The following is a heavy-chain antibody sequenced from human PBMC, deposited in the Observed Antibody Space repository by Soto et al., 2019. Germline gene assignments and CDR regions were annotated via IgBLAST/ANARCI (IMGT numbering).Heavy chain of an antibody. D-gene: IGHD2-8*01. Sequence: EVQLLESGGGLVQPGGSLRLSCVASGFTFRAYAMSWVRQAPGKGLEWVSTITGAGSTYYADSVKGRFTLSGDNTKSTMYRERRSLRAEDTAVYYCAKGHESGHVLFDSWGQGTLVTVAS. CDR3: AKGHESGHVLFDS. J-gene: IGHJ4*02. CDR1: GFTFRAYA. CDR2: ITGAGST. V-gene: IGHV3-23*01.